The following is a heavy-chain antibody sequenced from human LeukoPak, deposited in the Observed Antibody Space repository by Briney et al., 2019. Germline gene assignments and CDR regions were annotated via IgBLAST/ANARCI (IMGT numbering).Heavy chain of an antibody. V-gene: IGHV3-21*01. CDR1: GFTFSSYS. J-gene: IGHJ4*02. CDR2: LSSSSSYI. D-gene: IGHD2-2*01. Sequence: PGGSLRLSFAASGFTFSSYSMNWVRQAPGKGVEGGSSLSSSSSYIYYADSVKGRFTISRDNSKNTLYLQMNSLRAEDTAVYYCAKNRWVVPAASYYFDYWGQGTLVTVSS. CDR3: AKNRWVVPAASYYFDY.